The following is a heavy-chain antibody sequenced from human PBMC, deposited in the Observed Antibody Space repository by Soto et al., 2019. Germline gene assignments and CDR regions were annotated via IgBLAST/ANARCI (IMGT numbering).Heavy chain of an antibody. D-gene: IGHD2-15*01. V-gene: IGHV3-23*01. CDR3: AKDQSGAPPANYYYGMDV. Sequence: GRSLRLSGAPAGITFSSYAMSWVRQAPGKRLERPSAISASGGRTYYAGSVKGRFTISRDNSNNTLYLQMNRLRAEGTVVYYRAKDQSGAPPANYYYGMDVWGQGTTVAVSS. CDR2: ISASGGRT. CDR1: GITFSSYA. J-gene: IGHJ6*02.